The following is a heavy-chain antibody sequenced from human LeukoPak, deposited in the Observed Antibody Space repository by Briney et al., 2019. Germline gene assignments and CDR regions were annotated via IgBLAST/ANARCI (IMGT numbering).Heavy chain of an antibody. V-gene: IGHV3-23*01. CDR3: VKGSRSSRPYYFDY. CDR1: GFTFSSYA. J-gene: IGHJ4*02. CDR2: ITNSGGDT. D-gene: IGHD6-6*01. Sequence: SGGSLRLSCAASGFTFSSYAMSWVRQAPGKGLDWVSAITNSGGDTYHADSVKGRFTISRDNSKNTPYLQMNSLRVEDTAAYYCVKGSRSSRPYYFDYWGQGTLVTVSS.